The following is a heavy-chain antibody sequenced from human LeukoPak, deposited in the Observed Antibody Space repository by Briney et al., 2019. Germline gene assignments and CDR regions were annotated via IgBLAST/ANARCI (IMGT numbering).Heavy chain of an antibody. J-gene: IGHJ1*01. V-gene: IGHV4-31*03. D-gene: IGHD3-22*01. CDR3: ASTPGYYYDSSGYYSQYFQH. CDR2: IYYSGST. Sequence: SETLSLTCTVSGGSISSGGYYWSWIPQHPGKGLEWIGYIYYSGSTYYNPSLKSRVTISVYTSKNQFSLKLSSVTAADTAVYYCASTPGYYYDSSGYYSQYFQHWGQGTLVTVSS. CDR1: GGSISSGGYY.